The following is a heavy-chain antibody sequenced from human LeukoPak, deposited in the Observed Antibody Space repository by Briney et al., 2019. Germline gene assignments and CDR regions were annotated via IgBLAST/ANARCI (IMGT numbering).Heavy chain of an antibody. J-gene: IGHJ6*02. D-gene: IGHD3-3*01. V-gene: IGHV1-8*01. CDR2: MNPNSGNT. CDR1: GYTFTSYD. Sequence: ASVKVSCKASGYTFTSYDINWVRQATGQGLEWMGWMNPNSGNTGYAQKFQGRVTMTRNTSISTAYMELSSLRSEDTAVYYCARDKVTIFVGGMDVWGQGTTVTVSS. CDR3: ARDKVTIFVGGMDV.